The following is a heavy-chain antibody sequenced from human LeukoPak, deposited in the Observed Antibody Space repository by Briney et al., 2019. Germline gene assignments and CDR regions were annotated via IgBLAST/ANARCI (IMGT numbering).Heavy chain of an antibody. CDR3: AREPGVLVAASYYYYYMDV. D-gene: IGHD2-15*01. CDR1: GFTFSSYG. J-gene: IGHJ6*03. V-gene: IGHV3-33*08. CDR2: IWYDGSNK. Sequence: GGSLRLSCAASGFTFSSYGMHWVRQAPGKGLEWVAVIWYDGSNKYYADSVKGRFTISRDNSKNTLYLKMNSLRAEDTAVYYCAREPGVLVAASYYYYYMDVWGKGTTVTVSS.